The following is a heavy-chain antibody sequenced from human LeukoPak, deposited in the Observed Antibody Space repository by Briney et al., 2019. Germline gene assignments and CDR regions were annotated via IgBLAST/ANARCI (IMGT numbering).Heavy chain of an antibody. CDR3: ARGVGVPAAIMGAFDI. D-gene: IGHD2-2*01. CDR1: GGSFSGYY. V-gene: IGHV4-34*01. CDR2: IYHSGST. Sequence: SETLSLTCAVYGGSFSGYYWSWIRQPPGKGLEWIGYIYHSGSTYYNPSLKSRVTISVDRSKNQFSLKLSSVTAADTAVYYCARGVGVPAAIMGAFDIWGQGTMVTVSS. J-gene: IGHJ3*02.